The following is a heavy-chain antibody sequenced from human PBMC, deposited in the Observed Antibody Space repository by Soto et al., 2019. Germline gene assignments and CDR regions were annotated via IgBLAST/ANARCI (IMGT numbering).Heavy chain of an antibody. CDR1: GFSFSSFA. V-gene: IGHV3-64D*06. Sequence: GGSLRLSCSASGFSFSSFAMHWVRQAPGKGLEYASAIINNGGTTYYADSVNGRFTMSRDNSKNTLYLQMSSLREEDTAVYYCARALGYAFDIWGQGTMVTVSS. CDR2: IINNGGTT. D-gene: IGHD7-27*01. J-gene: IGHJ3*02. CDR3: ARALGYAFDI.